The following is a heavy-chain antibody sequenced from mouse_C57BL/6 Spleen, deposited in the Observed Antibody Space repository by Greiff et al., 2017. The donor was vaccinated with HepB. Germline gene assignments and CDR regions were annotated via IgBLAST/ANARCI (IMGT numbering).Heavy chain of an antibody. V-gene: IGHV5-6*01. Sequence: EVQVVESGGDLVKPGGSLKLSCAASGFTFSSYGMSWVRQTPDKRLEWVATISSGGSYTYYPDSVKGRFTISRDNAKNTLYLQMSSLKSEDTAMYYCARQEGAYGSSLYYFDYWGQGTTLTVSS. CDR1: GFTFSSYG. CDR2: ISSGGSYT. D-gene: IGHD1-1*01. CDR3: ARQEGAYGSSLYYFDY. J-gene: IGHJ2*01.